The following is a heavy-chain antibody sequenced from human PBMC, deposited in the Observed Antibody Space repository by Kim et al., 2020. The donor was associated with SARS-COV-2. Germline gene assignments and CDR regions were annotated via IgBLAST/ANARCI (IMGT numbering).Heavy chain of an antibody. J-gene: IGHJ4*02. Sequence: TKYHSALKDRVTIPVDTSKHQFSLKRSSVTAADTAVYYCARRYSGTYYFDYWGQGTLVTVSS. V-gene: IGHV4-59*08. CDR3: ARRYSGTYYFDY. D-gene: IGHD1-26*01. CDR2: T.